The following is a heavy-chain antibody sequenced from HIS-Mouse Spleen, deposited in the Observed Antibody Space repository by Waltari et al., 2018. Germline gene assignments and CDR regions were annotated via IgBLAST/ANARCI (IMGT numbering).Heavy chain of an antibody. J-gene: IGHJ4*02. CDR1: GFHLSSYA. Sequence: EVQLLESGGGLGQHGGSLRLPCAAPGFHLSSYALSGVRQAAGEGLSWVSAIRGVVGSTYYADSVKGRFTISRDNSKNTLYLQRNSLRAEDTAVYYCAKESLRFLAYGGQGTLVTVSS. CDR2: IRGVVGST. D-gene: IGHD3-3*01. V-gene: IGHV3-23*01. CDR3: AKESLRFLAY.